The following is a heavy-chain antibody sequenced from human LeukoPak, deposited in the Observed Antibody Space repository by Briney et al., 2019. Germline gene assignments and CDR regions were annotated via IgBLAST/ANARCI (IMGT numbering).Heavy chain of an antibody. CDR3: ARGAKYSSSWYSFGSYYYYYGMDV. J-gene: IGHJ6*02. V-gene: IGHV1-8*01. Sequence: ASVKVSCKASGYTFTSYDINRVRQATGQGLEWMGWMNPNSGNTGYAQKFQGRVTMTRNTSISTAYMELSSLRSEDTAVYYCARGAKYSSSWYSFGSYYYYYGMDVWGQGTTVTVSS. CDR2: MNPNSGNT. D-gene: IGHD6-13*01. CDR1: GYTFTSYD.